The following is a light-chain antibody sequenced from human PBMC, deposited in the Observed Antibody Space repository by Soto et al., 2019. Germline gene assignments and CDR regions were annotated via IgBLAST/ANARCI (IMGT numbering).Light chain of an antibody. V-gene: IGLV2-14*01. CDR1: STDVGNYNY. J-gene: IGLJ1*01. Sequence: QSVLTQPASVSGSPGRSITISCTGTSTDVGNYNYVSWYQQHPGKAPKLLIYEVSNRPSGISNRFSGSKSGNTASLTISGLQAEDAADYYCSSYTTSITLFVFGTGTKVTVL. CDR2: EVS. CDR3: SSYTTSITLFV.